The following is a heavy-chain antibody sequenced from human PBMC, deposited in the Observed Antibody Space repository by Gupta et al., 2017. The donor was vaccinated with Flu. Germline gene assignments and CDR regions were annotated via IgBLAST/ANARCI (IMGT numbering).Heavy chain of an antibody. CDR2: IHYSGTT. D-gene: IGHD5-24*01. V-gene: IGHV4-39*01. Sequence: QTQLQESGPGLVKPSETLSLTCTVSGVSIASSSHYWGWIRQPPGKGLEWIGSIHYSGTTYYSPSLKGRVTISEDTPKNQFSLRLNSVTTADTAVYYCARPHYRDGYNGYYLDYWGQGKLVIVSS. J-gene: IGHJ4*02. CDR3: ARPHYRDGYNGYYLDY. CDR1: GVSIASSSHY.